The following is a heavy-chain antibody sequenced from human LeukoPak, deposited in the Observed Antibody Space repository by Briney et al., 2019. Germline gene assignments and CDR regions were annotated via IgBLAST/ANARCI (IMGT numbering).Heavy chain of an antibody. CDR1: GFTVSSNY. CDR3: ARVYQLLPYFDY. CDR2: IYSGGST. V-gene: IGHV3-66*01. J-gene: IGHJ4*02. D-gene: IGHD2-2*01. Sequence: GGSLRLSCAASGFTVSSNYMSWVRQAPGKGLEWVSVIYSGGSTYYADSVKGRFTISRDNSKNTLYLQMNSLRAEDTAVYYCARVYQLLPYFDYWGQGTLVTVSS.